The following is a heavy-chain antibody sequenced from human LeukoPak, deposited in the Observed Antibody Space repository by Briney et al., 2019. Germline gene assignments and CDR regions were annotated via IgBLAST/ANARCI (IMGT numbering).Heavy chain of an antibody. Sequence: GASVTVSSKPSGYTFTSYGISWVRQAPGQGREWMGWISAYNGNPNYAQKLQGRVTMTTDTSTSTAYMELRSLRSDDTAVYYCARAPPDYSNFDYWGQGTLVTVSS. CDR2: ISAYNGNP. CDR3: ARAPPDYSNFDY. J-gene: IGHJ4*02. V-gene: IGHV1-18*01. CDR1: GYTFTSYG. D-gene: IGHD4-11*01.